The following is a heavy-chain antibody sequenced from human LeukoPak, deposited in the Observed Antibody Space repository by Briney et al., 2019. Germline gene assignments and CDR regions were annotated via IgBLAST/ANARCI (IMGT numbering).Heavy chain of an antibody. V-gene: IGHV4-39*01. J-gene: IGHJ3*02. Sequence: PSETLSLTCTVSGGSISSGSYYWGRIRQPPGKGLEWIGSIYYSGSTYYNPSLKSRVTISVDTSKNQFSLKLSSVTAADTAVYYCARRSSRYCSSTRCSRGAFDIWGQGTMVTVSS. CDR1: GGSISSGSYY. CDR3: ARRSSRYCSSTRCSRGAFDI. CDR2: IYYSGST. D-gene: IGHD2-2*01.